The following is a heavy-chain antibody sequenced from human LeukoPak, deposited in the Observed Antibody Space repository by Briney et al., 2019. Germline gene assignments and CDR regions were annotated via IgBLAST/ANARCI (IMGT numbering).Heavy chain of an antibody. J-gene: IGHJ4*02. CDR1: GFTFSTYA. CDR3: ASGFDSRFFDK. Sequence: GGSLRLSCAASGFTFSTYAMSWVRQAPGKGLEWVSAISSTGATTYYTDSVKGRFTISRDNSKNTLYVQLNSLRAEDTAVYYCASGFDSRFFDKWGQGTLVTVSS. CDR2: ISSTGATT. V-gene: IGHV3-23*01. D-gene: IGHD3-22*01.